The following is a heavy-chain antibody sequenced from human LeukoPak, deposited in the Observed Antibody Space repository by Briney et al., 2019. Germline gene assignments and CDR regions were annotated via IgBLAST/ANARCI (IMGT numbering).Heavy chain of an antibody. J-gene: IGHJ4*02. Sequence: GGSLRPSCAASGFTFSSYEMNWVRQAPGKGLEWVSYISSSGSTIYYADSVKGRFTISRDNAKNSLYLQMNSLRAEDTAVYYCARTYDSSGYYYSYYFDYWGQGTLVTVSS. CDR3: ARTYDSSGYYYSYYFDY. CDR2: ISSSGSTI. CDR1: GFTFSSYE. V-gene: IGHV3-48*03. D-gene: IGHD3-22*01.